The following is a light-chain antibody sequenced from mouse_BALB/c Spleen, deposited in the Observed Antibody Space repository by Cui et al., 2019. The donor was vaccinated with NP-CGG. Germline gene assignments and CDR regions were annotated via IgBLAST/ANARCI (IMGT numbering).Light chain of an antibody. CDR3: ALWYSNHWV. Sequence: QDVVPQESNLTTSPGETVTLTCRSSTGAVTTSNYANWVQEKPDHLFTGLIGGTNNRAPGVPARFSGSLIGDKAALTITGAQTEDEAIYFCALWYSNHWVFGGGTKLTVL. CDR1: TGAVTTSNY. J-gene: IGLJ1*01. V-gene: IGLV1*01. CDR2: GTN.